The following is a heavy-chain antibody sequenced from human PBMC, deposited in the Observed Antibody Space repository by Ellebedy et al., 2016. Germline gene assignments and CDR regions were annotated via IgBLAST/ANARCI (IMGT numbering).Heavy chain of an antibody. D-gene: IGHD3-22*01. CDR1: GYTFTSYY. J-gene: IGHJ3*02. CDR3: ARDYYYDSSGYSDAFDI. Sequence: ASVKVSCXASGYTFTSYYMHWVRQAPGQGLEWMGIINPSGGSTSYAQKFQGRVTMTRDTSTSTVYMELSSLRSEDTAVYYCARDYYYDSSGYSDAFDIWGQGTMVTVSS. CDR2: INPSGGST. V-gene: IGHV1-46*01.